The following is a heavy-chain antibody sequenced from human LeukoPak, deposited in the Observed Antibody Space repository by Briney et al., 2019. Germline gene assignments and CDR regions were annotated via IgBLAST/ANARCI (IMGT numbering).Heavy chain of an antibody. CDR1: GFTFNSYG. CDR3: VRDGVGATTYFGYFDH. D-gene: IGHD1-26*01. CDR2: IRFDGSNI. J-gene: IGHJ4*02. V-gene: IGHV3-33*01. Sequence: SGGSLRLSCAASGFTFNSYGMHWVRQAPGKGLEWVAIIRFDGSNIHYADSVKGRFTISRDNSKNMLYLQMNSLRAEDTAVYYCVRDGVGATTYFGYFDHWGQGNLVTVSS.